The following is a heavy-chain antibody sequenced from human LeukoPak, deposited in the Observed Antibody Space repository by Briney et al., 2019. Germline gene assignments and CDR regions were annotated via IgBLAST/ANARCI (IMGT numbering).Heavy chain of an antibody. CDR1: GGSISSFY. CDR2: IYTTGST. Sequence: PSETLSLTCTVSGGSISSFYWSWIRQPPGKGLEWIGYIYTTGSTSYNPSLKSRVTISVDTSKNQFSLKLSSVTAADTAVYYCARRDYYYYYMDVWGKGTTVTVSS. J-gene: IGHJ6*03. V-gene: IGHV4-4*09. CDR3: ARRDYYYYYMDV.